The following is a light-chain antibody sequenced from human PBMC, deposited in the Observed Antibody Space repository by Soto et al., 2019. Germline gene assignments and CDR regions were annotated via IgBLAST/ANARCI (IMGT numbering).Light chain of an antibody. Sequence: EIVLTQSPGTLPLSPGERATLSCRASQSVSSSYLAWYQQKPGQAPRLLIYGASSRATGIPKRFSGSGSGTDFTLTISRLEPEDFEVYYCQQYGNSEYTCGEGTKLEIK. CDR3: QQYGNSEYT. V-gene: IGKV3-20*01. CDR1: QSVSSSY. CDR2: GAS. J-gene: IGKJ2*01.